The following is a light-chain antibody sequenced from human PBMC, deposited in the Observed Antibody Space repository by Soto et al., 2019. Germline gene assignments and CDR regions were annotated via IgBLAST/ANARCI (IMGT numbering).Light chain of an antibody. CDR2: DAS. CDR1: QSISSW. CDR3: QQYNSYPVT. J-gene: IGKJ1*01. V-gene: IGKV1-5*01. Sequence: DIQMTQSPSTLSASVGDRVTITCRASQSISSWLAWYQQKPGKAPKLLIYDASSLESGVPSRFSGSGSGAEFTLTISSLQPDDLATYYCQQYNSYPVTFGQGTKVDIK.